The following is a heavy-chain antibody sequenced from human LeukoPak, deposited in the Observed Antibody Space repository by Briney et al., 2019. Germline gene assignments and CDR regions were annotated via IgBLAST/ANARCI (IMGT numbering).Heavy chain of an antibody. V-gene: IGHV5-51*01. CDR2: IYPGDSDT. D-gene: IGHD4-23*01. CDR1: GYSFATYW. CDR3: ARSTEVTPRHFDF. Sequence: GESLKISCEVSGYSFATYWIGWVRQMPGKGLEWMGIIYPGDSDTRYSPSFRGQVTISADKSISTAYLQWSSLKPPDTAMYYCARSTEVTPRHFDFWGQGTLVSVSS. J-gene: IGHJ4*02.